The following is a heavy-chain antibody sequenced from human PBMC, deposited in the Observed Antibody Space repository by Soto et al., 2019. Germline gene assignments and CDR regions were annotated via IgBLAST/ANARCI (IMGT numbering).Heavy chain of an antibody. CDR2: ISYDGSNK. D-gene: IGHD3-22*01. CDR1: GFTFSSYA. Sequence: QVQLVESGGGVVQPGRSLRLSCAASGFTFSSYAMHWVRQAPGKGLEWVAVISYDGSNKYYADSVKGRFTISRDNSKNTLYLQMNSLRAEDTAVYYCARDGHYDSSGYYPDYWGQGTLVTVSS. CDR3: ARDGHYDSSGYYPDY. V-gene: IGHV3-30-3*01. J-gene: IGHJ4*02.